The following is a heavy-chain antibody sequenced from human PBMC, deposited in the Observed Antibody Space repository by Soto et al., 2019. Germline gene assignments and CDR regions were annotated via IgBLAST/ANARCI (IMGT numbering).Heavy chain of an antibody. D-gene: IGHD2-21*02. CDR2: VNPSGGHT. CDR3: ARGGHVVVLTAALDY. J-gene: IGHJ4*02. Sequence: QVQLMQSGAEVKKPGASVKVSCKASGDTFTNYYIHWVRQARGQGLEWMGTVNPSGGHTTYAQHFLGRVTMTRDTSTNTLYMELTSLTSDDTAVYYCARGGHVVVLTAALDYWGQGTLVTVSS. V-gene: IGHV1-46*01. CDR1: GDTFTNYY.